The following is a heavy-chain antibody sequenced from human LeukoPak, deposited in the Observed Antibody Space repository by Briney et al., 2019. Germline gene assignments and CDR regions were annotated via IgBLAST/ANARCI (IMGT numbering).Heavy chain of an antibody. CDR3: AREGGYGSGRGWFDP. D-gene: IGHD3-10*01. V-gene: IGHV3-11*05. CDR2: LSSSSSYT. CDR1: GFTFSDYY. Sequence: GGSLRLSCAASGFTFSDYYMTWIRQAPGKGLEGVSYLSSSSSYTEYADSVKGRFTISRDNAKNSVYLQMNSLRADDTAVYYCAREGGYGSGRGWFDPWGQGTLVTVSS. J-gene: IGHJ5*02.